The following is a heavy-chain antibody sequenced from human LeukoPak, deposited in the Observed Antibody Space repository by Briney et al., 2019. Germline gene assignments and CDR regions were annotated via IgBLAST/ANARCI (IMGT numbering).Heavy chain of an antibody. CDR2: ITAGNGNT. J-gene: IGHJ4*02. V-gene: IGHV1-3*01. CDR3: ARPSLSEWSAGGNTYFGY. Sequence: ASVKVSCKASGYTFTSYSLHWVRQAPGQGLEWLGWITAGNGNTKYSQKFQGRVTITRDTSASTVYMDLSSLSSEDTAVYFCARPSLSEWSAGGNTYFGYWGQGTLVTVSS. D-gene: IGHD3-3*01. CDR1: GYTFTSYS.